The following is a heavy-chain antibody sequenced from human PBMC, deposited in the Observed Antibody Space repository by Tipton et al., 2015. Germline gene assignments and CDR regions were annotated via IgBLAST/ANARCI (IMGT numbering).Heavy chain of an antibody. V-gene: IGHV4-61*01. CDR1: GASVTDINYF. CDR3: ARAPATDESYFDD. D-gene: IGHD5-24*01. Sequence: TLSLTCIVSGASVTDINYFWNWIRQPPGKGLEWIGYVYSSVTTNYNPPLMSRVTISMDTSKNQFSLMLSSVTAADTAVYYCARAPATDESYFDDWGQGTLVPVSS. CDR2: VYSSVTT. J-gene: IGHJ4*02.